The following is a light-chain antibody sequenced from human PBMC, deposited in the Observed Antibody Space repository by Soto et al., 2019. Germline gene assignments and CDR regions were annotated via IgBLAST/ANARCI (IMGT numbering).Light chain of an antibody. V-gene: IGLV4-69*01. CDR1: SGHNSYA. J-gene: IGLJ3*02. CDR2: LNSDGSH. Sequence: QLVLTQPPSASASLGASVKLTCTLSSGHNSYAIAWHQQQPEKGPRYLMKLNSDGSHSKGDGIPDRFSGSSSGAEQYLTISSLQSEDEADYYCQTWSTDIRVFGGGTKLTVL. CDR3: QTWSTDIRV.